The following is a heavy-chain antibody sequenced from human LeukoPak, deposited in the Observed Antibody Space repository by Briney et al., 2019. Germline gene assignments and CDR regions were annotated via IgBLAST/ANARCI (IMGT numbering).Heavy chain of an antibody. V-gene: IGHV4-30-2*01. CDR1: GGSISSGGYS. CDR2: IYHSGST. J-gene: IGHJ5*02. D-gene: IGHD3-3*01. Sequence: SETLSLTCAVSGGSISSGGYSWSWIRQPPGKGLEWIGYIYHSGSTYYNSSLKSRVTISVDRSKNQFSLKLSSVTAADTAVYYCARANADCTYNYDFWSGCMGRGNWFDPWGQGTLVTVSS. CDR3: ARANADCTYNYDFWSGCMGRGNWFDP.